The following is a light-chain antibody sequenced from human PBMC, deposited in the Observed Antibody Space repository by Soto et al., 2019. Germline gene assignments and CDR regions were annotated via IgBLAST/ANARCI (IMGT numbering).Light chain of an antibody. J-gene: IGLJ2*01. CDR1: SSDIGAYAF. CDR3: SSFAANDNVL. V-gene: IGLV2-8*01. Sequence: QSALTQPPSASGSPGQSVTLSCIGTSSDIGAYAFVSWYQQHPGKAPKLMISEVTKRPSGVPDRFSGSKSGNTASLTVSGLQTEDEADYYCSSFAANDNVLFGGGTKLTVL. CDR2: EVT.